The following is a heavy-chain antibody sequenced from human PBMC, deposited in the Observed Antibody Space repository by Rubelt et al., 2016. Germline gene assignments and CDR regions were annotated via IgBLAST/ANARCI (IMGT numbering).Heavy chain of an antibody. Sequence: EVQLVLSGAEVKKPGESLRISCKGSGYSFTSYWISWVRQMPGKGLEWMGRLDPSDSYTNYSPSFQGHVTISADKSISTAYLQWSSLKASDTAMYYCARIPGSGSSEINWFDPWGQGTLVTVSS. J-gene: IGHJ5*02. V-gene: IGHV5-10-1*03. CDR1: GYSFTSYW. CDR3: ARIPGSGSSEINWFDP. CDR2: LDPSDSYT. D-gene: IGHD3-10*01.